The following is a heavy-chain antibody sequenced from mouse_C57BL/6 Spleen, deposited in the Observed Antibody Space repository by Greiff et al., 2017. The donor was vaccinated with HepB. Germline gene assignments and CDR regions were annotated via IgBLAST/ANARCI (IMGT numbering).Heavy chain of an antibody. V-gene: IGHV1-82*01. Sequence: VQLQESGPELVKPGASVKISCKASGYAFSSSWMNWVKQRPGKGLEWIGRIYPGDGDTNYNGKFKGKATLTADKSSSTAYMQISSLTSEDSAVYFGAREGDYYGSSWFAYWGQGTLVTVSA. CDR2: IYPGDGDT. CDR1: GYAFSSSW. CDR3: AREGDYYGSSWFAY. J-gene: IGHJ3*01. D-gene: IGHD1-1*01.